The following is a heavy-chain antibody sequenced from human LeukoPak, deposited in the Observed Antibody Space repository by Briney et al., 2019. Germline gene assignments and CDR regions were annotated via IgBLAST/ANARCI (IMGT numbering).Heavy chain of an antibody. CDR3: AKVRAPYYYDSSGYPDY. V-gene: IGHV3-23*01. D-gene: IGHD3-22*01. CDR1: GFTFSSFA. J-gene: IGHJ4*02. CDR2: ISGSGGST. Sequence: GGSLRLSCAASGFTFSSFAVGWVRQAPGKGLEWVSAISGSGGSTYYADSVKGRFTISRDNSKNTLYLQMNSLRAEDTAVYYCAKVRAPYYYDSSGYPDYWGQGTLVTVSS.